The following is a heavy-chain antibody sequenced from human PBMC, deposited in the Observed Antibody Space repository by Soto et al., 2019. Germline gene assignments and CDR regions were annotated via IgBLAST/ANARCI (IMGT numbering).Heavy chain of an antibody. CDR3: ARSYYDYMWGSYDY. CDR1: GGSISSSSYY. D-gene: IGHD3-16*01. Sequence: QLQLQESGPGLVKPSETLSLTCTVSGGSISSSSYYWGWIRQPPGKWLEWIGSIYYSESTYYNPSLKGRGTIYVDTCKNRFSLKLISVTAGDTAVYDCARSYYDYMWGSYDYWGQGTLVTVSS. V-gene: IGHV4-39*01. J-gene: IGHJ4*02. CDR2: IYYSEST.